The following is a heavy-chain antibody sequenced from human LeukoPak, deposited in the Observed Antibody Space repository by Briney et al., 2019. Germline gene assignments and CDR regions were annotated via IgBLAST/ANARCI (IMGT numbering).Heavy chain of an antibody. CDR1: GGSFSGYY. CDR3: ARQLGYDYVWGSYRPTRGYYYMDV. CDR2: INHSGST. Sequence: SETLSLTCAVYGGSFSGYYWSWIRQPPGEVLEWIGEINHSGSTNYNPSLKSRVTISVDTSKNQFSLKLSSVTAADTAVYYCARQLGYDYVWGSYRPTRGYYYMDVWGKGTTVTISS. V-gene: IGHV4-34*01. J-gene: IGHJ6*03. D-gene: IGHD3-16*02.